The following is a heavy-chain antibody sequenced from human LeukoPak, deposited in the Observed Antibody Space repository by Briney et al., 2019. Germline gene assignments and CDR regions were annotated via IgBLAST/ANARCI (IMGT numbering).Heavy chain of an antibody. CDR2: ISYDGSNK. CDR3: ARVLVGSSSVNDAFDI. V-gene: IGHV3-30*01. D-gene: IGHD6-6*01. Sequence: GRSLRLSCAASGFTFSSYAMHWVRQAPGKGLEWVAVISYDGSNKYYADSVKGRFTISRDNSKNTLYLQMNSLRAEDTAVYYCARVLVGSSSVNDAFDIWGQGTVVTVSS. J-gene: IGHJ3*02. CDR1: GFTFSSYA.